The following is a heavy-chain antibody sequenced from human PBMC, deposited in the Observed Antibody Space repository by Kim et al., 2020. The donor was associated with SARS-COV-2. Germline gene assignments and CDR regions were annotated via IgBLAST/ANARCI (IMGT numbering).Heavy chain of an antibody. Sequence: GGSLRLSCAASQFTFSAFWMSWVRQAPGKGLEWVASIKEDGTETKYGDSVKGRFTISRDNAKSSLELQMNSLRVEDTATYYCVTEGRYSTGSSCHTNWFHPWGQGTRVTVSA. CDR1: QFTFSAFW. CDR3: VTEGRYSTGSSCHTNWFHP. J-gene: IGHJ5*02. CDR2: IKEDGTET. V-gene: IGHV3-7*03. D-gene: IGHD2-8*02.